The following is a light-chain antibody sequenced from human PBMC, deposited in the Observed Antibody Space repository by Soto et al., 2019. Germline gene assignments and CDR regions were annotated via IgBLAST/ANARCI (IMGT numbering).Light chain of an antibody. Sequence: IEIAEFPGTLSVSPGERATLSCRASQSVSSNLAWYQQKPGQAPRLLIYCASTRATGIPARFSGSGSGTEFTLTISSLQSEDFAVYYCQHSGSSPRTFGQGTRLEI. CDR3: QHSGSSPRT. J-gene: IGKJ5*01. CDR1: QSVSSN. V-gene: IGKV3-15*01. CDR2: CAS.